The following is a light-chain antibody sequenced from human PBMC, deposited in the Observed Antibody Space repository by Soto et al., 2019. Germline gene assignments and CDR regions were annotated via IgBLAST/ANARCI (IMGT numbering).Light chain of an antibody. CDR2: DDS. Sequence: SYELTQPPSVSVAPGQTARITCGGNNIGSKSVHWYLQKPGQAPVLVVYDDSDRPSGIPERFSGSNSGNTATLTISRVDAGDEADYYCQVWDSSSDHYVFRTGSKVPVL. J-gene: IGLJ1*01. V-gene: IGLV3-21*02. CDR3: QVWDSSSDHYV. CDR1: NIGSKS.